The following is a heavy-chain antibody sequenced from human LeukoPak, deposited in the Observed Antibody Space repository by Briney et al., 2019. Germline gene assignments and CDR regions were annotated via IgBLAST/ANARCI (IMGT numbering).Heavy chain of an antibody. CDR2: IYTSGST. CDR1: GGSTSSYY. D-gene: IGHD2-15*01. V-gene: IGHV4-4*07. CDR3: ARGPGGYCSGGSCYSDY. J-gene: IGHJ4*02. Sequence: PSETLSLTCTVSGGSTSSYYWSWIRQPAGKGLEWIGRIYTSGSTNYNPSLKSRVTMSVDTSKNQFSLKLSSVTAADTAVYYCARGPGGYCSGGSCYSDYWGQGTLVTVSS.